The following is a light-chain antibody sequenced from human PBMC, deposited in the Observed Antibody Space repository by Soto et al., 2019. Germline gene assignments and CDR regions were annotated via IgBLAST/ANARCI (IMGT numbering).Light chain of an antibody. V-gene: IGKV3-20*01. Sequence: EIVLTQSPGTLSLSPGERATLSCRASQSVSSSYLAGYQQKPGQAPRLLIYGASSRATGIPDRFSGSGYGTEFTLTISRLAPEDFAVYYCQQYGSSPHTFGQGTKLEIK. CDR2: GAS. CDR3: QQYGSSPHT. CDR1: QSVSSSY. J-gene: IGKJ2*01.